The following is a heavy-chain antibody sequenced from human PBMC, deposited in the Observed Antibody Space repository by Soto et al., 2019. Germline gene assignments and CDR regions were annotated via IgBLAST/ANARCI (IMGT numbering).Heavy chain of an antibody. CDR1: GFTFSSYW. D-gene: IGHD3-22*01. Sequence: GGSLRLSCAASGFTFSSYWMHWVRQAPEKGLVWVSRINSDGSSTSYADSVKGRFTISRDNAKNTLYLQMNSLRAEDTAVYYCAIRASYYDSSGYFDYWGEGTLVTV. J-gene: IGHJ4*02. CDR2: INSDGSST. V-gene: IGHV3-74*01. CDR3: AIRASYYDSSGYFDY.